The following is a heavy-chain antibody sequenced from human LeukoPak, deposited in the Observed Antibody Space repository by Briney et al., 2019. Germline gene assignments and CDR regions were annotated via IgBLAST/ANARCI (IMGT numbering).Heavy chain of an antibody. CDR2: INSDARST. CDR3: ARRGGYGMNY. D-gene: IGHD6-25*01. J-gene: IGHJ4*02. Sequence: GGSLRLSCAASRFTFSSYWMHWVRQAPGKGLVWVSRINSDARSTSYADSVKGRFTISRDNAKNTLYLQMNSLRAEDTAVYYCARRGGYGMNYWGQGTLVTVSS. V-gene: IGHV3-74*01. CDR1: RFTFSSYW.